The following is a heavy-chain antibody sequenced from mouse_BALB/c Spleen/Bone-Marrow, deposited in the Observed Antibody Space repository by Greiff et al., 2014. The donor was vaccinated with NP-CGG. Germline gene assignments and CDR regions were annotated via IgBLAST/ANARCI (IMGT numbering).Heavy chain of an antibody. CDR2: ISDGGSYT. J-gene: IGHJ1*01. CDR3: ARDSYYYGSSYWYFDV. CDR1: GFTFSDYY. V-gene: IGHV5-4*02. Sequence: EVQVVESGGGLVKPGGSLKLSCAASGFTFSDYYMYWVRQTPEKGLEWVATISDGGSYTYYPGSVKGRFTISRDNAKNSLYLQMTSLKSEDTAMYYCARDSYYYGSSYWYFDVWGAGTTVTVSS. D-gene: IGHD1-1*01.